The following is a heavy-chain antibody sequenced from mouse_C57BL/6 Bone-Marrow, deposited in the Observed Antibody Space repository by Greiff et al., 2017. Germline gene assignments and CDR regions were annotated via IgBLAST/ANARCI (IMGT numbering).Heavy chain of an antibody. CDR3: ARLHYDYGDYYAMDY. CDR2: ILPGSGST. J-gene: IGHJ4*01. Sequence: QVQLQQSGAELMKPGASVKLSCKATGYTFTGYWIEWVKPRPGHGLEWIGEILPGSGSTNYNEKFKGKATFPADTSSNTAYMQLSRLTPEDSAIYYCARLHYDYGDYYAMDYWGQGTSVTVSS. CDR1: GYTFTGYW. D-gene: IGHD2-4*01. V-gene: IGHV1-9*01.